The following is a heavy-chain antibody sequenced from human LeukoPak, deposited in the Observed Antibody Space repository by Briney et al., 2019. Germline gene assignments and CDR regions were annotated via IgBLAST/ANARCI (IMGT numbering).Heavy chain of an antibody. CDR1: GYTFTGYY. J-gene: IGHJ3*02. CDR3: ARGEASGSSGLGAFDI. V-gene: IGHV1-69*13. Sequence: ASVKVSCRASGYTFTGYYMHWVRQAPGQGLEWMGGIIPIFGTANYAQKFQGRVTITADESTSTAYMELSSLRSEDTAVYYCARGEASGSSGLGAFDIWGQGTMVTVSS. CDR2: IIPIFGTA. D-gene: IGHD3-22*01.